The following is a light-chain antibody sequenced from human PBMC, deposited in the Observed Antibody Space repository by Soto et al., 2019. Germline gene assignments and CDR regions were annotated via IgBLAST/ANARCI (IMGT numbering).Light chain of an antibody. V-gene: IGKV2-30*02. CDR3: MQGTPWPAFT. Sequence: VVMTQSPLSLPVTLGQPASISCRSSQSLVHSDGNTYLNWFQQRPGQSPRRLIYKVSNRDSGVPDRFSGSGSGTDFTLKISRVEAEDVGVYYCMQGTPWPAFTFGGGTKLEIK. CDR2: KVS. J-gene: IGKJ4*01. CDR1: QSLVHSDGNTY.